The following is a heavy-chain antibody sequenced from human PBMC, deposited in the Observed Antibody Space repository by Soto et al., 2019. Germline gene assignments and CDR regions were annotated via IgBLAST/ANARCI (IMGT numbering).Heavy chain of an antibody. V-gene: IGHV1-2*04. D-gene: IGHD6-6*01. CDR1: GYTFTGYY. J-gene: IGHJ6*02. CDR3: ARDSIAALRGMDV. CDR2: INPNSGGT. Sequence: ASVKVSCKASGYTFTGYYMHWVRQAPGQGLEWMGWINPNSGGTNYAQKFQGWVTMTRDTSISTAYMELSRLRSDDTAVYYCARDSIAALRGMDVWGQGTTVTVSS.